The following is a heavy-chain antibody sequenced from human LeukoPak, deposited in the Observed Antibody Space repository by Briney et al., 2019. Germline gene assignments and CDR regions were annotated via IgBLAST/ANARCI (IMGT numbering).Heavy chain of an antibody. Sequence: SETLFLTCTVSGGSVSSYYWSWVRQPPGEGLERIAYIYNTGSTNYNPSVKSRATISVDTSKNQFSLKLRSVTAADTAVYYCVRDWEGFNFDIWGQGTMVTVSS. CDR1: GGSVSSYY. CDR3: VRDWEGFNFDI. CDR2: IYNTGST. V-gene: IGHV4-59*02. J-gene: IGHJ3*02. D-gene: IGHD1-26*01.